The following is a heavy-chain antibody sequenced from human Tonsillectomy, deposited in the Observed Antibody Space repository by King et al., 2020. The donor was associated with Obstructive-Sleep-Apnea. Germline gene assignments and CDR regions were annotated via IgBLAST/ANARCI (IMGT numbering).Heavy chain of an antibody. Sequence: VQLVESGGGVVQPGRSLRLSCAASGFTFSSYAMHWVRQAPGKGLEWVAVISYDGSNKYYADSVKGRFTISRDNSKNTLYLQMNSLIAEDTAVYYCARGTYYGDYGGYYYYGMDVWGQGTTVTVSS. CDR2: ISYDGSNK. CDR1: GFTFSSYA. V-gene: IGHV3-30-3*01. D-gene: IGHD4-17*01. J-gene: IGHJ6*02. CDR3: ARGTYYGDYGGYYYYGMDV.